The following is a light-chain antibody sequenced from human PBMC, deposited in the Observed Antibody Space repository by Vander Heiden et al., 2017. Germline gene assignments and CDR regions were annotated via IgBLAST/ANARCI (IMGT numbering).Light chain of an antibody. CDR3: ASYATRSTLEL. V-gene: IGLV2-14*03. CDR1: SSDVAGKIY. Sequence: QSVLPQPASVSGSPGQSITITCTETSSDVAGKIYVSWSQHHPGKVPKLLIYDVSNRPSGVSYRFAGSKSGNTDSLTISGLQAEDEADYYCASYATRSTLELFGGGTKLTVL. CDR2: DVS. J-gene: IGLJ2*01.